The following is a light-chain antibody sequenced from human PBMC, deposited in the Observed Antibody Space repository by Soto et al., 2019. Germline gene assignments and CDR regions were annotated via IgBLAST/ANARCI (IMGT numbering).Light chain of an antibody. Sequence: QSALTQPRSVSGSPGQSVTISCTGTSSDVDDYNYVSWYQQHPDTAPKLMIYDVTKRPSGVPDRCSGSKSGNTASLTISGLQAEDEADYYCCSYAGGYVFEVIFGGGTKLTVL. J-gene: IGLJ2*01. CDR3: CSYAGGYVFEVI. CDR2: DVT. CDR1: SSDVDDYNY. V-gene: IGLV2-11*01.